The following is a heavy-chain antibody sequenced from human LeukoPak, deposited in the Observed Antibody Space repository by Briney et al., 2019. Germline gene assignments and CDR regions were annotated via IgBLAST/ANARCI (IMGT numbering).Heavy chain of an antibody. V-gene: IGHV3-21*04. CDR2: ISSSSSYI. CDR3: AKATYDFWSSYDY. Sequence: GGSLRLSCAASGFTFSSYSMNWVRQAPGKGLEWVSSISSSSSYIYYADSVKGRFTISRDNSKNTLYLQMNSLRAEDTAVYFCAKATYDFWSSYDYWGQGTLVTVSS. CDR1: GFTFSSYS. D-gene: IGHD3-3*01. J-gene: IGHJ4*02.